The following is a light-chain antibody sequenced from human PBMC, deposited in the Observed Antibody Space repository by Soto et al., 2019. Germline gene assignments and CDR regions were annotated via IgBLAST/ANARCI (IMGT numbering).Light chain of an antibody. CDR2: GAS. V-gene: IGKV3-15*01. Sequence: EIVMTQSPATLSVSPGERATLSCRASQSVSGNLAWYQQKPGQAPRLLIYGASTRATGIPARFSGSGSGTXXXXXISXLQSXXXXXYYCQQYNNWPPLTFGGGTKVEIK. J-gene: IGKJ4*01. CDR1: QSVSGN. CDR3: QQYNNWPPLT.